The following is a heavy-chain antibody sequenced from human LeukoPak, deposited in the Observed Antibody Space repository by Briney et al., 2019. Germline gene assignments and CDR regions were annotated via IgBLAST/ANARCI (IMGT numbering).Heavy chain of an antibody. Sequence: SETLSLTCTVSGGSISSGGDYWSWVRQHPGKGVEWIGYIYYSGSTYYNPSLEGRVTISVDTSKNQFSLKLSSVTAADTAVYYCASSSGYYYFDYWGQGTLVTVSS. CDR2: IYYSGST. CDR1: GGSISSGGDY. D-gene: IGHD3-22*01. J-gene: IGHJ4*02. CDR3: ASSSGYYYFDY. V-gene: IGHV4-31*03.